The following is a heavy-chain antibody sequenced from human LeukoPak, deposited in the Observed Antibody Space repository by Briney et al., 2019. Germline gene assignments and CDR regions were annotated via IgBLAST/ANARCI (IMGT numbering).Heavy chain of an antibody. CDR2: IIPIFGTA. CDR3: ARDRNHDSSGYYPGGPNFDY. Sequence: SVKVSCKASGYTFTNYGISWVRQAPGQGLEWMGGIIPIFGTANYAQKFQGRVTITADESTSTAYMELSSLRSEDTAVYYCARDRNHDSSGYYPGGPNFDYWGQGTLVTVSS. CDR1: GYTFTNYG. J-gene: IGHJ4*02. D-gene: IGHD3-22*01. V-gene: IGHV1-69*13.